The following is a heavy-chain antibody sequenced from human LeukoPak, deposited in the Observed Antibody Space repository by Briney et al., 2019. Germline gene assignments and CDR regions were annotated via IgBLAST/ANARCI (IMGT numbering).Heavy chain of an antibody. CDR2: IYYSGST. V-gene: IGHV4-31*03. J-gene: IGHJ4*02. CDR3: ARFDYDSSGYYYGYY. CDR1: GGSISSGGYY. Sequence: SETLSLTCTVSGGSISSGGYYWSWIRQHPRKGLEWIGYIYYSGSTYYNPSLKSRVTISVDTSKNQFSLKLSSVTAADTAVYYCARFDYDSSGYYYGYYWGQGTLVTVSS. D-gene: IGHD3-22*01.